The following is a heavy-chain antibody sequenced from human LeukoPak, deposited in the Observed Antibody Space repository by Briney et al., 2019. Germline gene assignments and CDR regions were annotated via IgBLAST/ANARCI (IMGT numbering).Heavy chain of an antibody. CDR2: IYYSGST. V-gene: IGHV4-59*08. CDR1: GGSISSYY. Sequence: SETLSLTCTVSGGSISSYYWSWIRQPPGKGLEWIGYIYYSGSTNYNPSLKSRVTISVDTSKNQFSLKLSSVTAADTAVYYCARRGIAALYGAFDIWGQGTMVTVSS. J-gene: IGHJ3*02. D-gene: IGHD6-13*01. CDR3: ARRGIAALYGAFDI.